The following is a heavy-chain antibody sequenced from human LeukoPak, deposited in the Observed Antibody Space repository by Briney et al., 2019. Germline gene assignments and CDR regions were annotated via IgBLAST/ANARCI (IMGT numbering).Heavy chain of an antibody. CDR2: IYYSGST. J-gene: IGHJ5*02. CDR1: GGSISSDGYY. CDR3: ARDLRSNWFDP. Sequence: PSETLSLTCTVSGGSISSDGYYWSWIRQHPGKGLEWIGYIYYSGSTHYNPSLKSRVTISVDTSKNQFSLKLSSVTAADTPVYYCARDLRSNWFDPWGQGTLVTVSS. V-gene: IGHV4-31*03.